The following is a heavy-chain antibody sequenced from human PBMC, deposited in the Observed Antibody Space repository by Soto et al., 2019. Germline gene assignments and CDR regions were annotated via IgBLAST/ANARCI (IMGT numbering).Heavy chain of an antibody. CDR3: ATDPGSGWPPFDY. Sequence: QVQLVESGGGVVQPGRSLRLSCAASGFTFNSYAMHWVRQAPGKGLEWVAVISYDGGNKYYADSVKGRFTISRDNSKNTLYLQMNSLRAEDTAVYYCATDPGSGWPPFDYWGQGTLVTVSS. J-gene: IGHJ4*02. CDR1: GFTFNSYA. CDR2: ISYDGGNK. V-gene: IGHV3-30-3*01. D-gene: IGHD6-19*01.